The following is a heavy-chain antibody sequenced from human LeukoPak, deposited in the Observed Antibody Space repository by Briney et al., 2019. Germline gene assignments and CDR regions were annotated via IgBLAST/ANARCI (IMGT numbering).Heavy chain of an antibody. CDR2: TYYRSKWYI. CDR3: ARGPGGRFDS. D-gene: IGHD2-8*02. CDR1: GCRVPSNSSA. J-gene: IGHJ4*02. Sequence: SQTLSLTRAFSGCRVPSNSSAWNWIPQSPSRGLEWLGRTYYRSKWYIDYAVSEKSRITINPVTSKNQFSLQLNSVTPEDTAVYYCARGPGGRFDSWGQGTLVTVSS. V-gene: IGHV6-1*01.